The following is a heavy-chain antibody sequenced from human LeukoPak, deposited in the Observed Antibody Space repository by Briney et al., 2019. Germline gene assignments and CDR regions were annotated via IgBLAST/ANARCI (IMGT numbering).Heavy chain of an antibody. CDR1: GFTFSSYG. V-gene: IGHV3-30*02. D-gene: IGHD5-24*01. CDR2: IRYDGSNK. CDR3: AKAFRGDGDDAFDI. Sequence: PGGSLRLSCAASGFTFSSYGMHWVRQASGKGLEWVAFIRYDGSNKYYADSVKGRFTISRDNSTNTLYLQMNSLRAEDTAVYYCAKAFRGDGDDAFDIWGQGTMVTVSS. J-gene: IGHJ3*02.